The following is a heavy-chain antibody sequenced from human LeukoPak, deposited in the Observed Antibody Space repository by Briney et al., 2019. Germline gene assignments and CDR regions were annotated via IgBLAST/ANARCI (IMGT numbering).Heavy chain of an antibody. D-gene: IGHD3-10*01. J-gene: IGHJ3*02. V-gene: IGHV3-74*01. Sequence: GGSLRLSCAASGFTFSSYAMSWVRQAPGKGLVWVSRINSDGTSTTYADSVKGRFTISRDNAKNTLYLQMNSLRAEDTAVYYCARGLWFEYAFDIWGQGTMVTVSS. CDR1: GFTFSSYA. CDR3: ARGLWFEYAFDI. CDR2: INSDGTST.